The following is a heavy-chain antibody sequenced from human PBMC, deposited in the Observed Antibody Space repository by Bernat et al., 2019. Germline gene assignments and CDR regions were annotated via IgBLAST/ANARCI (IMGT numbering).Heavy chain of an antibody. J-gene: IGHJ4*02. CDR3: VGGVGEMNDY. V-gene: IGHV3-30*03. Sequence: QVQLVESGGGVVQPGRSLRLSCAASGFTFSSYGMHWVRQAPGKGLEWVAVISYDGSNKYYVDSVKGRFTISRDNAKNSLYLQMNSLRAEDTAVYYCVGGVGEMNDYWGQGTLVTVSS. CDR1: GFTFSSYG. CDR2: ISYDGSNK. D-gene: IGHD3-16*01.